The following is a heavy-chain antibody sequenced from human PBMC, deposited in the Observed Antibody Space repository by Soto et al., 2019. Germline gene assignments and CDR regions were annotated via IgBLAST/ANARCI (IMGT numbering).Heavy chain of an antibody. J-gene: IGHJ6*02. D-gene: IGHD5-18*01. V-gene: IGHV3-7*05. CDR3: ARDGSTSWYSYDYHGMDV. CDR2: INLDGSEQ. Sequence: EVQLVESGGGLVQPGGSLRLSCAASGFTFRTYWLSWVRQVPGKGLEWVANINLDGSEQNYVDSVTGRFTISRDNARNSLYLQMSSLRAEDTALYYCARDGSTSWYSYDYHGMDVWGQGTTVTVSS. CDR1: GFTFRTYW.